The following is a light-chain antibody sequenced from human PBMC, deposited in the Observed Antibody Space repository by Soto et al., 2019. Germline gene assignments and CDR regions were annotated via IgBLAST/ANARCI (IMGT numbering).Light chain of an antibody. Sequence: QLVLTQSPSASASLGASVKLTCTLSSGHSSYAIAWHQQQPEKGPRYLMKLNSDGSHSKGDGIPDRFSGSSSGAERYLTISSPQSEEEADYYCQTGGTGPVVFGGGTKLTVL. CDR1: SGHSSYA. CDR2: LNSDGSH. J-gene: IGLJ2*01. V-gene: IGLV4-69*01. CDR3: QTGGTGPVV.